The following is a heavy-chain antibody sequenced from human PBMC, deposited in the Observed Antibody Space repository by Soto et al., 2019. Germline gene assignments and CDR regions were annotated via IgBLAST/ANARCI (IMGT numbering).Heavy chain of an antibody. Sequence: SEPLSLTCTVSGGSISSYYWSWIRQPPGKGLEWIGYIYYSGSTNYNPSLKSRVTISVDTSKNQFSLKLSSVTAADTAVYYCARHRGPGYCSGGSCYPRYYFDYWGQGTLVTVSS. V-gene: IGHV4-59*08. CDR3: ARHRGPGYCSGGSCYPRYYFDY. J-gene: IGHJ4*02. CDR1: GGSISSYY. CDR2: IYYSGST. D-gene: IGHD2-15*01.